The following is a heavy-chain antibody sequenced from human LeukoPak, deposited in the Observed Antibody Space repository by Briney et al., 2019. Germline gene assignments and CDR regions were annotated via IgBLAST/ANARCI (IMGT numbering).Heavy chain of an antibody. CDR2: IIPIFGTA. D-gene: IGHD6-19*01. CDR1: GGTFSSYA. Sequence: SVKVSCKASGGTFSSYAISWVRQAPGQRREWMGGIIPIFGTANYAQKFQGRVTITADESTSTAYMELSSLRSEDTAVYYCARGLYRSSVAGPGGYWGQGTLVTVSS. J-gene: IGHJ4*02. CDR3: ARGLYRSSVAGPGGY. V-gene: IGHV1-69*13.